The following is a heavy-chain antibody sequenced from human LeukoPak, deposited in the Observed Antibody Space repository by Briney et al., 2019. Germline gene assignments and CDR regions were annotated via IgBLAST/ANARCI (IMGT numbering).Heavy chain of an antibody. Sequence: SETLSLTCTVSGDSISSGDYYWSWIRQPAGKGLEWIGRISSSGSTNYNPSLKSRVTISVDTSKNQFSLKLSSVTAADTAVYYCARARGAYCGGDCYRFFDYWGQGTLVTVSS. D-gene: IGHD2-21*02. CDR2: ISSSGST. CDR1: GDSISSGDYY. V-gene: IGHV4-61*02. J-gene: IGHJ4*02. CDR3: ARARGAYCGGDCYRFFDY.